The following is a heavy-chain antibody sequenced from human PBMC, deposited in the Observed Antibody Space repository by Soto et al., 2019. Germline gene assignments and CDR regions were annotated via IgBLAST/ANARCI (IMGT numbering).Heavy chain of an antibody. CDR1: GGSISSGGYY. CDR3: VVWFGEGDYYFDY. D-gene: IGHD3-10*01. CDR2: IYYSGST. V-gene: IGHV4-31*03. J-gene: IGHJ4*02. Sequence: QVQLQESGPGLVKPSQTLSLTCTVSGGSISSGGYYWSWIRQHPGKGLEWIGYIYYSGSTYYNPSLKSRVTISVDTSKHQFSLKLSSVTAADTAVYYCVVWFGEGDYYFDYWGQGTLVTVSS.